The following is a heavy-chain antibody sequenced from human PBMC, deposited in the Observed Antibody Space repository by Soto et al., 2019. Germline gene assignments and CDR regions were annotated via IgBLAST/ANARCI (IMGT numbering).Heavy chain of an antibody. CDR2: IIPIFGTA. CDR1: GGTFSSYA. CDR3: ARVEVSGSYPTPYGMDV. D-gene: IGHD3-10*01. J-gene: IGHJ6*02. V-gene: IGHV1-69*01. Sequence: QVQLVQSGAEVKKPGSSVKVSCKASGGTFSSYAISWVRQAPGQGLEWMGGIIPIFGTANYAQKFQGRVTITADESTSTAYMELSSLRSEDTAVYSCARVEVSGSYPTPYGMDVWGQGTTVTVSS.